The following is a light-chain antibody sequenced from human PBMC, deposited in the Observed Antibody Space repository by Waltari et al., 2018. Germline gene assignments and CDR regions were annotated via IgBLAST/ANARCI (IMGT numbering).Light chain of an antibody. Sequence: QSVLTQPPSVSGAPGQRVTISCTGSSSNIGSRFDVHWYQQVPGTVPKLLIYANNYRPDGVPGRFAGSKSGTSASLAIAGLQAEDEADYYCQSYDSSLSAWVFGGGTKLTVL. J-gene: IGLJ2*01. CDR2: ANN. V-gene: IGLV1-40*01. CDR3: QSYDSSLSAWV. CDR1: SSNIGSRFD.